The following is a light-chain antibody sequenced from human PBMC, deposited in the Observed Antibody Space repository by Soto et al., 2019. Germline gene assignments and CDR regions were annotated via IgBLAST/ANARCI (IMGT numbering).Light chain of an antibody. CDR1: QTVGSN. J-gene: IGKJ5*01. V-gene: IGKV3D-15*01. CDR3: QQYNNWPIT. Sequence: EIVLTQSPDTLSVSPGERATLSCRASQTVGSNLAWYQQKPGQAPRLLIYGASTRASDTPARFSGSGSATEFALTISSLQSEDFAVYYCQQYNNWPITFGQGTRLEIK. CDR2: GAS.